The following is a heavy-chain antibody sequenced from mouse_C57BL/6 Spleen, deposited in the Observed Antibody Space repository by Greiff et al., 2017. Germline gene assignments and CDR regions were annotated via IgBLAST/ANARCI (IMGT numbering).Heavy chain of an antibody. J-gene: IGHJ4*01. Sequence: QVQLQQPGAELVKPGASVKLSCKASGYTFTSYWMQWVKQRPGQGLEWIGEIDPSDSYTNYNHKFKGKATLTVDTSSSTAYMQLSSLTSEDSAVYYCARLLRYYYAMDYWGQGTSVTVSS. V-gene: IGHV1-50*01. D-gene: IGHD1-1*01. CDR2: IDPSDSYT. CDR1: GYTFTSYW. CDR3: ARLLRYYYAMDY.